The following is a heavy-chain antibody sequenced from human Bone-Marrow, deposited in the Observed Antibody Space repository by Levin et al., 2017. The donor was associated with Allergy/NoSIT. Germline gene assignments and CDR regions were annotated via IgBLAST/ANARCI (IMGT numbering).Heavy chain of an antibody. V-gene: IGHV3-13*01. CDR1: GFTFSSYD. CDR2: IGTAGDT. Sequence: GGSLRLSCAASGFTFSSYDMHWVRQATGKGLEWVSAIGTAGDTYYPGSVKGRFTISRENAKNSLYLQMNSLRAGDTAVYYCARANAVAGAYDAFDMWGQGTMVTVSS. J-gene: IGHJ3*02. CDR3: ARANAVAGAYDAFDM. D-gene: IGHD6-19*01.